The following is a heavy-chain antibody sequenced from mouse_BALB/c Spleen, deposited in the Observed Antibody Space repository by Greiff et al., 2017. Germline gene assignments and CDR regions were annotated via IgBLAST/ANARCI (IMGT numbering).Heavy chain of an antibody. Sequence: VQLQQSGPELARPGASVKMSCKASGYTFTSYWMHWVKQRPGQGLEWIGAIYPGNSDTSYNQKFKGKAKLTAVTSTSTAYMELISLTNEDSAVYYWTRCEDYYSSSVDCDVWGAGTTVTVSS. CDR2: IYPGNSDT. D-gene: IGHD1-1*01. CDR3: TRCEDYYSSSVDCDV. CDR1: GYTFTSYW. V-gene: IGHV1-5*01. J-gene: IGHJ1*01.